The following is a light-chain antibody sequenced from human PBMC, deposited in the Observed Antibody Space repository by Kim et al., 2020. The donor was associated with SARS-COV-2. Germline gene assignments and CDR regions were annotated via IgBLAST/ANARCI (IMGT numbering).Light chain of an antibody. CDR2: GAS. Sequence: SPGERATLSCRASQSVSSSYLAWDQQKPGQAPRLLIYGASSRATGIPDRFSGSGSGTDFTLTISRLEPEDFAVYYCQQYGSSPSTFGPGTKVDIK. V-gene: IGKV3-20*01. CDR3: QQYGSSPST. CDR1: QSVSSSY. J-gene: IGKJ3*01.